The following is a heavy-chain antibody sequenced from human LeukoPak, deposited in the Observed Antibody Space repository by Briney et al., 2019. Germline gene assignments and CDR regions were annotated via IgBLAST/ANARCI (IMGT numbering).Heavy chain of an antibody. CDR1: GGSFSAYC. J-gene: IGHJ5*02. D-gene: IGHD6-6*01. Sequence: SETLSLTCAVHGGSFSAYCWSWIRQPPGKGLEWIGEINHSGSTNYNPSLKSRVTISVDTSKNQFSLKLSSVTAADTAVYYCARGEGQLVGLGPWGQGTLVTVSS. V-gene: IGHV4-34*01. CDR3: ARGEGQLVGLGP. CDR2: INHSGST.